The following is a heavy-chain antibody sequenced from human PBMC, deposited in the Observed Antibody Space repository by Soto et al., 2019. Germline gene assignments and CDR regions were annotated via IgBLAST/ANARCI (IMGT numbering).Heavy chain of an antibody. V-gene: IGHV1-18*01. Sequence: QVQLVQSGAEVKKPGASVKVSCKASGYTFTSYGISWVRQAPGQGLEWMGWISAYNGNTNYAQKLQGRVTMTTDKSTSTAYMELRGLRSDGTAVYYCARDFRAYGSGSVYFDYWGQGTLVTVSS. CDR1: GYTFTSYG. CDR3: ARDFRAYGSGSVYFDY. D-gene: IGHD3-10*01. J-gene: IGHJ4*02. CDR2: ISAYNGNT.